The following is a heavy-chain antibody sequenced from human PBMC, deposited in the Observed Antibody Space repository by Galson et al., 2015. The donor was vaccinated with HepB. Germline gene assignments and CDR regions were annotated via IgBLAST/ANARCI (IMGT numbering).Heavy chain of an antibody. V-gene: IGHV1-18*04. CDR2: INAYNGNT. CDR3: ARVGGGSIVGARGGIY. J-gene: IGHJ4*02. CDR1: GYTFTSYG. D-gene: IGHD1-26*01. Sequence: SVKVSCKASGYTFTSYGISWVRQAPGQGLEWMGWINAYNGNTNYAQKLQGRVTMTTDTSTSTAYMELRSLRSDDTAVYYCARVGGGSIVGARGGIYWGQGTLVTVSS.